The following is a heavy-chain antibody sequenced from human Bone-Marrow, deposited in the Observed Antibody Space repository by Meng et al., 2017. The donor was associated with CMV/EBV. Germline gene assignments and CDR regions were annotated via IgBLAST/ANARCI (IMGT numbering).Heavy chain of an antibody. J-gene: IGHJ3*02. CDR1: GFTFSSYA. CDR3: AKLLTSDPPEAFDI. D-gene: IGHD3-10*01. Sequence: GESLKISCAASGFTFSSYAMHWVRQAPGKGLEWVAVISYDGSTKYYADSVKGRFTISRDNSKNTLYLQMNSLRAEDTAVYYCAKLLTSDPPEAFDIWGQGTMVTVSS. CDR2: ISYDGSTK. V-gene: IGHV3-30*04.